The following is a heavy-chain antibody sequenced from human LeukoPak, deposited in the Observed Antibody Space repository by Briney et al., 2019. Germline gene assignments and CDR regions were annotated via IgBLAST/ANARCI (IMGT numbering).Heavy chain of an antibody. Sequence: SEKVSCKASGGTFSSYAISWVRQAPGHGLEWMGGIFPILGIANYAQKFQGRVTITAVKSTSTAYMELSSLRSEDTAAYYCARAGPQGPWGQGTLVTVSS. CDR3: ARAGPQGP. CDR2: IFPILGIA. CDR1: GGTFSSYA. J-gene: IGHJ5*02. V-gene: IGHV1-69*10.